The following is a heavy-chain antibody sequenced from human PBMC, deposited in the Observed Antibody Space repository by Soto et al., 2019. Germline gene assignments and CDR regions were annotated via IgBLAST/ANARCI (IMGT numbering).Heavy chain of an antibody. D-gene: IGHD3-10*01. J-gene: IGHJ3*02. V-gene: IGHV3-30*18. CDR1: GFKFSSYG. Sequence: QVQLVESGGGVVQPGRSLRLSCVASGFKFSSYGMHWVRQAPGKGLEWVAVISYDGSDKYYVDSVRGRSTISRDNSKNTLYLQINFLRAEATVVYYCAKLPMLLWFGEVPDVAFDIWGQGTMVTVSS. CDR3: AKLPMLLWFGEVPDVAFDI. CDR2: ISYDGSDK.